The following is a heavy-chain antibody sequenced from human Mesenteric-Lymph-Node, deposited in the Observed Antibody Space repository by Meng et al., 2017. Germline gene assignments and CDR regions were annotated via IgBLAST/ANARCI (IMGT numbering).Heavy chain of an antibody. CDR3: ARAYESGGHYYVYYFEY. D-gene: IGHD3-22*01. CDR2: IYHSGST. J-gene: IGHJ4*02. CDR1: GGSISSSDW. Sequence: SETLSLTCAVSGGSISSSDWWSWVRQPPGKGLEWIGEIYHSGSTNYNPSLQSRVTISLDKSKNQFSLDLSSVTAADTAMYYCARAYESGGHYYVYYFEYWGQGTLVTVSS. V-gene: IGHV4-4*02.